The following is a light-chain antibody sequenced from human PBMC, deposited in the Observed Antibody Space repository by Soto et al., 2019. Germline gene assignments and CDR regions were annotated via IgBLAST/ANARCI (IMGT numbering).Light chain of an antibody. CDR3: QHYDGMFT. Sequence: DIQMSQSPSTLSASVGDRVTITCRASQSISSWLAWYQQKPGKAPKLLIYKASRLDNGVPSRFSGSGSGTEFTLTISSLQPDDLATYYCQHYDGMFTFGPGTKVDI. V-gene: IGKV1-5*03. CDR2: KAS. CDR1: QSISSW. J-gene: IGKJ3*01.